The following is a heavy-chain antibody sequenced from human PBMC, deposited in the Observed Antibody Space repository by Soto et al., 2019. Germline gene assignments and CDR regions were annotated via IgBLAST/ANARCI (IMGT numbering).Heavy chain of an antibody. J-gene: IGHJ3*02. Sequence: EVQLLESGGGLVQPGGSLRLSCAASGFTFSTYALTWVRQAPGKGLEWVSSIGTHADTTYYVDSVKGRVSISRDNSKNTVYLQMSSLSAEDTAVYYCARPYVEVDVNDAFDICSRGTMVTVSS. CDR3: ARPYVEVDVNDAFDI. V-gene: IGHV3-23*01. D-gene: IGHD3-16*01. CDR1: GFTFSTYA. CDR2: IGTHADTT.